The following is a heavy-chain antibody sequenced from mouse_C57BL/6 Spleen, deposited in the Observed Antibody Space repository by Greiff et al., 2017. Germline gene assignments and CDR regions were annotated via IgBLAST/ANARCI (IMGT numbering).Heavy chain of an antibody. J-gene: IGHJ1*03. CDR1: GYTFTSYW. CDR2: IDPANGYT. D-gene: IGHD1-1*01. V-gene: IGHV1-59*01. Sequence: QVQLQQSGAELVRPGTSVKLSCTASGYTFTSYWMHWVKQRPGQGLEWIGWIDPANGYTNYNQKFQGKATLTEDTSSNTAYLQLSSLTSEDSAVYYCARCGKGDYGGRGTGPTVTV. CDR3: ARCGKGDYGG.